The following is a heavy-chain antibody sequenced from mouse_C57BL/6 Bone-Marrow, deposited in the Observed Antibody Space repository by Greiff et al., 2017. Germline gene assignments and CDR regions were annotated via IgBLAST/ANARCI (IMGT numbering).Heavy chain of an antibody. Sequence: QLQQSGPELVKPGASVKISCKASGYTFTDYYMNWVKQSHGKSLEWIGDINPNNGGTSYNQKFKGKATLTVDKSSSTAYMELRSLTSEDSAVYYCASRGLRYAMDYWGQGTSVTVSS. CDR3: ASRGLRYAMDY. J-gene: IGHJ4*01. D-gene: IGHD2-2*01. CDR2: INPNNGGT. V-gene: IGHV1-26*01. CDR1: GYTFTDYY.